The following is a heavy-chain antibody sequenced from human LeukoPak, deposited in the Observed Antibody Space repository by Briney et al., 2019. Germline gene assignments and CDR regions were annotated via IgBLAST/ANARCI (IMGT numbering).Heavy chain of an antibody. Sequence: GESLKISCKGSGYSFPSYWIGWVRQMPGKGLEWMGIIYPGDSDTRYSPSFQGQVTISADKSISTAYLQWSSLKASDTAMYYCARLGIAAAGTGGLYYYYGMDVWGQGTTVTVSS. CDR2: IYPGDSDT. J-gene: IGHJ6*02. V-gene: IGHV5-51*01. CDR3: ARLGIAAAGTGGLYYYYGMDV. D-gene: IGHD6-13*01. CDR1: GYSFPSYW.